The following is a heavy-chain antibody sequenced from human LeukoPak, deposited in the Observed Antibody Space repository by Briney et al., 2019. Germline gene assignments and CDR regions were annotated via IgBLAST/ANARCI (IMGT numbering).Heavy chain of an antibody. CDR1: GGSISSGSYY. J-gene: IGHJ6*03. CDR2: IYSSGST. Sequence: SQTLSLTCTVSGGSISSGSYYWSWIRQPAGKGLEWIGRIYSSGSTNYNPSLKSRVTISVHTSKNQFSLKLSSVTAADTAVYYCARVWGYYYYYMDVWGKGTTVTVSS. V-gene: IGHV4-61*02. D-gene: IGHD1-26*01. CDR3: ARVWGYYYYYMDV.